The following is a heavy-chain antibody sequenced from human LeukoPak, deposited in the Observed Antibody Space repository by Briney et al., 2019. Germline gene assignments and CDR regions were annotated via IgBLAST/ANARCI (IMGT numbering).Heavy chain of an antibody. CDR3: ARDDGFRSYGSFDY. Sequence: SGTLSLTCTVSGDSISSYYWSWIRQPPGKGLEWIGYIYYSGSTNYNPSLKSRVTISVDTSKNQFSLKLSSVTAADTAVYYCARDDGFRSYGSFDYWGQGTLVTVSS. V-gene: IGHV4-59*01. CDR1: GDSISSYY. CDR2: IYYSGST. J-gene: IGHJ4*02. D-gene: IGHD5-18*01.